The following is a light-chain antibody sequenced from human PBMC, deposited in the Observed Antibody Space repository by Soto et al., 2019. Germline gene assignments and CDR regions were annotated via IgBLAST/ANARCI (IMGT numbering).Light chain of an antibody. CDR3: AAWDDSLSGVV. Sequence: QSVLTQPPSASGTPGQRVTISCSGSSSNIGSNYVYWYQHLPGTAPKLLIYRDNRRPSGVPDRFSGSKPGTSASLAISGLRSEDEADYYCAAWDDSLSGVVFGGGTKLTVL. CDR2: RDN. J-gene: IGLJ2*01. CDR1: SSNIGSNY. V-gene: IGLV1-47*01.